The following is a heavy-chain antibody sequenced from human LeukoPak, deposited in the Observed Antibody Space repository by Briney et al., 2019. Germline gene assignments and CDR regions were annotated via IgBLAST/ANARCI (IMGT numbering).Heavy chain of an antibody. CDR1: GYTFTSYA. J-gene: IGHJ5*02. Sequence: ASVKVSCKASGYTFTSYAMNWVRQAPGQGLEWMGWINTNTGNPTYAQGFTGRFVFSLDTSVSTAYLQISSLKAEDTAVYYCATLDIVVVPAAIPARDNWFDPWGQGTLVTVSS. D-gene: IGHD2-2*02. V-gene: IGHV7-4-1*02. CDR3: ATLDIVVVPAAIPARDNWFDP. CDR2: INTNTGNP.